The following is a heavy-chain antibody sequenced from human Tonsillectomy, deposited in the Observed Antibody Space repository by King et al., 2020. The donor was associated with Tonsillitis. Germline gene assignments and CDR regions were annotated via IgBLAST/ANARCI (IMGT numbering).Heavy chain of an antibody. CDR2: ISGSGDTT. V-gene: IGHV3-23*04. Sequence: VQLVESGGGLVQPGGSLRLSCAASGFTFSSYAMTWVRQAPGKGLEWVSLISGSGDTTYYADSVKGRFTISREISKNTLYLQMNSLRAEDTAVYYCAKKGLQSSGPYYFDFWGQGTLVAVSS. CDR1: GFTFSSYA. CDR3: AKKGLQSSGPYYFDF. J-gene: IGHJ4*02. D-gene: IGHD5-24*01.